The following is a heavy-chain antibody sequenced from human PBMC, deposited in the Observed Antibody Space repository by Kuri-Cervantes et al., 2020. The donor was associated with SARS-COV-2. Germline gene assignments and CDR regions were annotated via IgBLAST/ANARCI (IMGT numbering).Heavy chain of an antibody. CDR1: GFTFSSYW. J-gene: IGHJ1*01. Sequence: GESLKISCAASGFTFSSYWMSWVRQAPGKGLEWVANIKQDGSEKYYVDSVKGRFTISRDNAKNSLYLQMNSPRAEDTAVYYCARPSWRAAPSHFQHWGQGTLVTVSS. CDR2: IKQDGSEK. V-gene: IGHV3-7*01. CDR3: ARPSWRAAPSHFQH. D-gene: IGHD6-6*01.